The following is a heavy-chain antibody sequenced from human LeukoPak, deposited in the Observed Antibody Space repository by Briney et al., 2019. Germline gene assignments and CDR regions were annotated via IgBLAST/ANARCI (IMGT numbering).Heavy chain of an antibody. CDR1: GNSFTNCW. D-gene: IGHD6-6*01. J-gene: IGHJ4*02. CDR2: IYPHDSDT. CDR3: ARRVPYSSSGNFDF. Sequence: PGESLKISCKGSGNSFTNCWIGWVRQMPGKGLEWMGVIYPHDSDTTYSPSFQGQVTISADKSVTTAYLQWSSLKASDSAVYYCARRVPYSSSGNFDFWGQGTLVTVSS. V-gene: IGHV5-51*01.